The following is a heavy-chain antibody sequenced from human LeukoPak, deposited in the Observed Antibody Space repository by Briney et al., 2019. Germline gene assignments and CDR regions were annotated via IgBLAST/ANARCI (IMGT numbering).Heavy chain of an antibody. V-gene: IGHV3-21*01. CDR3: ARDLSSCFDY. CDR2: IVLSTYI. J-gene: IGHJ4*02. Sequence: GGSLRLSCAASGFSFSSYTMSWVRQAPGKGLEWVSSIVLSTYIYYADSVKGRFTISRDNARNSLYLQMNSLRAEDTAVYYCARDLSSCFDYWGQGTLVTVSS. D-gene: IGHD6-13*01. CDR1: GFSFSSYT.